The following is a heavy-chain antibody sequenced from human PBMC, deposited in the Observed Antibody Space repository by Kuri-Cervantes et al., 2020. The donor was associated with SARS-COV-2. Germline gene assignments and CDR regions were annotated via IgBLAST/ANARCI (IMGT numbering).Heavy chain of an antibody. J-gene: IGHJ5*02. CDR2: ICYTGTISFSGST. V-gene: IGHV4-59*11. Sequence: SETLSLTCTVTGDSNRSHYWSWVRQPPGKRLEWIGYICYTGTISFSGSTKYNPSLKSRVTISVDTSKNQFSLKLSSVTAADTAVYYCARDLAGTAVAAWFDPWGQGTLVTVSS. CDR1: GDSNRSHY. CDR3: ARDLAGTAVAAWFDP. D-gene: IGHD6-19*01.